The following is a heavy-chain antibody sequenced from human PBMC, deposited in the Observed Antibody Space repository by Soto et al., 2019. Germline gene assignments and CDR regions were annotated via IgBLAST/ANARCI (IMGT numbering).Heavy chain of an antibody. CDR3: ANDFNGSGSYYMPTYYYGMDV. D-gene: IGHD3-10*01. J-gene: IGHJ6*02. V-gene: IGHV3-23*01. Sequence: EVQLLESGGGLVQPGGSLRLSCAASGFTFSSYAMSWVRQAPGKGLEWVSAISGSGGSTYYADSVKGRFTISRDNSKNTLYLQMNSLRAEGTAVYYCANDFNGSGSYYMPTYYYGMDVWGQGTTVTVSS. CDR1: GFTFSSYA. CDR2: ISGSGGST.